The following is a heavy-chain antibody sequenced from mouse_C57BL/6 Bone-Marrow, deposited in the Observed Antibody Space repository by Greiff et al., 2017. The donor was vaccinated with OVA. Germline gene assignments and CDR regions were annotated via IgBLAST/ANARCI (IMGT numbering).Heavy chain of an antibody. V-gene: IGHV5-9-1*02. CDR3: ISEGRANWDVDY. CDR1: GFTFSSYA. J-gene: IGHJ4*01. CDR2: ISSGGDYI. Sequence: DVKLVESGEGLVKPGGSLKLSCAASGFTFSSYAMSWVRQTPEKRLEWVAYISSGGDYIYYADTLKGRFTISRDHARNTLNLQMRSLKSAATAMYFCISEGRANWDVDYWGQGTSVTVSS. D-gene: IGHD4-1*01.